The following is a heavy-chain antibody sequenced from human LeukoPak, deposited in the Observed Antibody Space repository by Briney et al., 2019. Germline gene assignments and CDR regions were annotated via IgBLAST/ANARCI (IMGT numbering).Heavy chain of an antibody. J-gene: IGHJ4*02. V-gene: IGHV3-53*01. CDR1: GFTVSSNY. Sequence: GGSLRLSCAPSGFTVSSNYMSWVRQAPGKGLEWVSFIHSTGKTYYADSVRGRFTISRDDYENTLYLQMNSLRAEDSAVYYCASNYYDSRTYYADWGQGTLVTVSS. D-gene: IGHD3-22*01. CDR2: IHSTGKT. CDR3: ASNYYDSRTYYAD.